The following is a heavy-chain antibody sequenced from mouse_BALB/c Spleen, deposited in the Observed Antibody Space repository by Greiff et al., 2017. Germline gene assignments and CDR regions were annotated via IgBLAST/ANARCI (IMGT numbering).Heavy chain of an antibody. CDR2: ISSGSSTI. Sequence: DVHLVESGGGLVQPGGSRKLSCAASGFTFSSFGMHWVRQAPEKGLEWVAYISSGSSTIYYADTVKGRFTISRDNPKNTLFLQMTSLRSEDTAMYYCARSRRYDVYDYWGQGTTLTVSS. CDR1: GFTFSSFG. V-gene: IGHV5-17*02. J-gene: IGHJ2*01. CDR3: ARSRRYDVYDY. D-gene: IGHD2-14*01.